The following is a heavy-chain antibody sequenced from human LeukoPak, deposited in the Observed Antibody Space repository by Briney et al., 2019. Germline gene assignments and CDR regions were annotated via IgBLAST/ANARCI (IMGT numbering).Heavy chain of an antibody. D-gene: IGHD3-22*01. V-gene: IGHV1-18*01. CDR2: ISAYNGNT. CDR1: GYTFTNYD. J-gene: IGHJ3*02. CDR3: ARGWSYDSSGYFSVDDAFDI. Sequence: ASVKVSCKASGYTFTNYDINWVRQAPGQGLEWMGWISAYNGNTNYAQKLQGRVTMTTDTSTSTAYMELRSLRSDDTAVYYCARGWSYDSSGYFSVDDAFDIWGQGTMVTVSS.